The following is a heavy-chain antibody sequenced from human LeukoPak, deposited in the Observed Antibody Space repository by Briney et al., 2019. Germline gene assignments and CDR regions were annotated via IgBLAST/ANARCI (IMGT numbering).Heavy chain of an antibody. J-gene: IGHJ6*03. CDR2: IKQDGSEK. V-gene: IGHV3-7*01. D-gene: IGHD6-19*01. Sequence: GGSLRLSCAASGFTFSSYWMSWVRQAPGKGLEWVANIKQDGSEKYYVDSVKGRFTISRDNAKNSLYLQMNSLRAEDTAVYYCARSGDMGSGWYVAYYYYYMDVWGKGTTVTISS. CDR1: GFTFSSYW. CDR3: ARSGDMGSGWYVAYYYYYMDV.